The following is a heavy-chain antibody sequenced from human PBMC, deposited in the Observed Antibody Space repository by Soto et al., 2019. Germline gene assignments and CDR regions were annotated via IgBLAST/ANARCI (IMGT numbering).Heavy chain of an antibody. J-gene: IGHJ3*02. Sequence: PGGSLRLSCAASGFTFSSYGMNWVRQAPGKGLEWVSSISTSTSYIYYADSVKGRFTISRDNAKNSVYPQMNSLRAEDTAVYYCARLYCRGGSCYSGDAFDIWGQGTMVTVSS. CDR3: ARLYCRGGSCYSGDAFDI. CDR2: ISTSTSYI. D-gene: IGHD2-15*01. CDR1: GFTFSSYG. V-gene: IGHV3-21*01.